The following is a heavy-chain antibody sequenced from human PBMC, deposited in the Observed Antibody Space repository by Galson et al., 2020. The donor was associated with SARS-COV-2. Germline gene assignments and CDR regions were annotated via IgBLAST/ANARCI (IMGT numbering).Heavy chain of an antibody. V-gene: IGHV2-70*11. CDR2: IDWDDDK. D-gene: IGHD3-10*01. CDR3: ARVRRGSSASAGGYYYYMDV. Sequence: SGPTLVKPTETLTLTCTISGFSLSTSGMCVSWIRQPPGKALEWLARIDWDDDKYYNTSLKTRLTIPKDASKNQVVLTMTNMDPVDTATYYCARVRRGSSASAGGYYYYMDVWGKGTTVTVSS. CDR1: GFSLSTSGMC. J-gene: IGHJ6*03.